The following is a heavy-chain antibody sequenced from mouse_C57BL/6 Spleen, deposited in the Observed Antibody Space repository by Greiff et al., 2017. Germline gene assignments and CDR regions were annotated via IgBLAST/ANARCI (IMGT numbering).Heavy chain of an antibody. D-gene: IGHD2-12*01. CDR2: IDPSDSET. J-gene: IGHJ2*01. CDR1: GYTFTSYW. V-gene: IGHV1-52*01. Sequence: QVQLQQPGAELVRPGSSVKLSCKASGYTFTSYWMHWVKQRPIQGLEWIGNIDPSDSETHYTQKFKDKATLTVDKYSSTAYMQLSSLTSEDSAVYYCARDDGGFDYWGQGTTLTVSS. CDR3: ARDDGGFDY.